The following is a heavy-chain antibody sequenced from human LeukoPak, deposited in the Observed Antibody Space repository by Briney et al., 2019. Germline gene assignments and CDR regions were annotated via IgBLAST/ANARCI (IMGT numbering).Heavy chain of an antibody. CDR2: IYSGGST. D-gene: IGHD3-16*01. CDR3: AREGFMGAFDI. CDR1: GFTVSSNY. V-gene: IGHV3-53*01. Sequence: PGGSLRLSCAASGFTVSSNYMSWVRQAPGKGPEWVSVIYSGGSTYYADSVKGRFTISRDNSKNPLYLQMNSLRAEDTAVYYCAREGFMGAFDIWGQGTMVTVSS. J-gene: IGHJ3*02.